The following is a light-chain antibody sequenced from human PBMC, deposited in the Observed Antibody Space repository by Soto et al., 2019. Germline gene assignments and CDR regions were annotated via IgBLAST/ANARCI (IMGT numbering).Light chain of an antibody. CDR1: QSISTW. Sequence: DIQMTQSPSSLSAPVGDRVTITCRASQSISTWLAWYQQKPGQGPQVLIFEASTLQSGVPSRFSGSGSGTEFTLTISSLQPDDSATYYCQLYKSYPYTFGQGTKLEIK. V-gene: IGKV1-5*01. CDR3: QLYKSYPYT. J-gene: IGKJ2*01. CDR2: EAS.